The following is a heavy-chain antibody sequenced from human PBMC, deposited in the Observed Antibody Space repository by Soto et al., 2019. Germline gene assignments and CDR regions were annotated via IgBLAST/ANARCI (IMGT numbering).Heavy chain of an antibody. CDR1: GYTFTSYD. D-gene: IGHD6-13*01. V-gene: IGHV1-8*01. Sequence: ASVKVSCKASGYTFTSYDINWLRQATGQGLEWMGWMNPNSGNTGYAQKFQGRVTVTRNTSISTAYMELSSLRSEDTAVYYCARDRIAAAGTGYWFDPWGQGTLVTVSS. CDR2: MNPNSGNT. J-gene: IGHJ5*02. CDR3: ARDRIAAAGTGYWFDP.